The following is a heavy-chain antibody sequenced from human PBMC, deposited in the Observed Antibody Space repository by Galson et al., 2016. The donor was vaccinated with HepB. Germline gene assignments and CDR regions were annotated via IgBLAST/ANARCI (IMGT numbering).Heavy chain of an antibody. CDR1: GFTFSSYS. CDR3: ARPGYCSGSSCYVPFDI. J-gene: IGHJ3*02. D-gene: IGHD2-15*01. Sequence: SLRLSCAASGFTFSSYSMNWVRQAPGKGLVWVSRINNDGSNTTYADSVKGRFTISRDNAKNTLYLQMNSLRAEDTAVYYCARPGYCSGSSCYVPFDIWGQGTMATVSS. V-gene: IGHV3-74*03. CDR2: INNDGSNT.